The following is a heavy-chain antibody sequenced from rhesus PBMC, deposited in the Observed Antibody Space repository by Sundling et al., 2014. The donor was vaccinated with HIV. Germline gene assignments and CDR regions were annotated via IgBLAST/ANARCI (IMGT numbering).Heavy chain of an antibody. Sequence: QVQLQESGPGLVKPSETLSLTCTVSGVSISSYWWSWIRQPPGKGLEWIGYIYGSSGNTYYNPSLKSRVTISKDTSNNQFSLKLTSVTAADTAVYYCARAPGWLPFDSWGQGVLVTVSS. CDR1: GVSISSYW. CDR2: IYGSSGNT. CDR3: ARAPGWLPFDS. D-gene: IGHD6-37*01. J-gene: IGHJ4*01. V-gene: IGHV4-80*01.